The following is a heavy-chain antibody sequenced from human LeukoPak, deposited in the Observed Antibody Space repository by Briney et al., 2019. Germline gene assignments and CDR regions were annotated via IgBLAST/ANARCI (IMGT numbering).Heavy chain of an antibody. J-gene: IGHJ3*02. V-gene: IGHV4-61*02. CDR1: GGSISSGSYY. CDR2: IYTSGST. Sequence: SQTLSLTCTVSGGSISSGSYYWSWIRQPAGKGLEWIGRIYTSGSTNYNPSLKSRVTISVDTSKNQFSLKLSSVTAADTAVYYCAREYCSGGSCYSAVNASDIWGQGTMVTVSS. CDR3: AREYCSGGSCYSAVNASDI. D-gene: IGHD2-15*01.